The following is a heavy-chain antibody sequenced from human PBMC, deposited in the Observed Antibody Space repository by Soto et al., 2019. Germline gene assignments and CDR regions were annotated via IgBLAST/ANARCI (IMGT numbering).Heavy chain of an antibody. CDR3: ARAPRGYSGYDQDYYFDY. D-gene: IGHD5-12*01. CDR2: IYYSGST. CDR1: GGSISSGGYY. Sequence: PSETLSLTCTVSGGSISSGGYYWSWIRQHPGKGLEWIGYIYYSGSTYYNPSLKSRVTISVDTSKNQFSLKLSSVTAADTAVYYCARAPRGYSGYDQDYYFDYWGQGTLVTVSS. V-gene: IGHV4-31*03. J-gene: IGHJ4*02.